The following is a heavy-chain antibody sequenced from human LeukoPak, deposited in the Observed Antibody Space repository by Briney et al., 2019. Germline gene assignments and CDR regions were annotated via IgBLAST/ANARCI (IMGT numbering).Heavy chain of an antibody. J-gene: IGHJ4*02. Sequence: ASVTVSCKSSVYTFTNYYVHWVRQAPGQGPEYMGIINPSAGNTNYAQKFQGRITMTRDTSTTTVYMELSSLVSEDTAVYYCARERPSKCYFDYWGQGTLVTVSS. CDR3: ARERPSKCYFDY. V-gene: IGHV1-46*01. CDR1: VYTFTNYY. CDR2: INPSAGNT.